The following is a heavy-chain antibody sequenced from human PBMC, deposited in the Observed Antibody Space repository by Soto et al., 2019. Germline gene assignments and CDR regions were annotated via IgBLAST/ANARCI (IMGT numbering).Heavy chain of an antibody. J-gene: IGHJ6*02. D-gene: IGHD6-19*01. CDR1: GFTFSSYG. CDR2: ISYDGSNK. Sequence: QVQLVESGGGVVQPGRSLRLSCAASGFTFSSYGMHWVRQAPGKGLEWVAVISYDGSNKYYADSVKGRFTISRDNTKNTLYLKMNSLRAEDTAVYYCAKTHSSGWHRYYYYGMDVWGQGTTVTVSS. V-gene: IGHV3-30*18. CDR3: AKTHSSGWHRYYYYGMDV.